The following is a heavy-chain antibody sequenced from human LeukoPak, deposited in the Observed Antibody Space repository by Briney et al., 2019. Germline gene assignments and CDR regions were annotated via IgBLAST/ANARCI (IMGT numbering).Heavy chain of an antibody. J-gene: IGHJ4*02. D-gene: IGHD4-11*01. CDR1: HFTFSHFG. CDR2: IWNDGSSQ. V-gene: IGHV3-33*06. Sequence: GESLRLSCVASHFTFSHFGMHWVREAPGKGLEWVAVIWNDGSSQYYAGSVKGRFTISRDNSQNTVYLQMNGLRAEDTAVYYCAKDAQRGFDYSNSLEKWGQGTLVIVSS. CDR3: AKDAQRGFDYSNSLEK.